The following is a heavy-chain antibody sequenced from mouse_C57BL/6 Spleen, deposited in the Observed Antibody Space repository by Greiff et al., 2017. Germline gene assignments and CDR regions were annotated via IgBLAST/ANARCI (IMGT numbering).Heavy chain of an antibody. CDR2: IYPGDGDT. Sequence: QVQLQQSGPELVKPGASVKISCKASGYAFSSSWMNWVKQRPGKGLGWIGRIYPGDGDTNYNGKFKGKATLTADKSSSTAYMQLSSLTSEDSAVYFCARGIYYYGSSYGYFDVWGTGATVTASS. CDR1: GYAFSSSW. J-gene: IGHJ1*03. V-gene: IGHV1-82*01. CDR3: ARGIYYYGSSYGYFDV. D-gene: IGHD1-1*01.